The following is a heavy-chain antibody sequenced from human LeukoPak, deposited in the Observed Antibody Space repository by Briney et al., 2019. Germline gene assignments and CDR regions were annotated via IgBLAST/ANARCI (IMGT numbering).Heavy chain of an antibody. J-gene: IGHJ3*01. D-gene: IGHD3-22*01. CDR3: AKGAYVGGSSGYYPI. V-gene: IGHV3-23*01. Sequence: GRSLRLSCAASGFIFSCCGMHWVRQAPGKGLEWLSSISGSGNSAYYADSVKGRFTISRDKSKSTLSLQMNSLRVEDTAVYYCAKGAYVGGSSGYYPIWGQGTMVTVSS. CDR1: GFIFSCCG. CDR2: ISGSGNSA.